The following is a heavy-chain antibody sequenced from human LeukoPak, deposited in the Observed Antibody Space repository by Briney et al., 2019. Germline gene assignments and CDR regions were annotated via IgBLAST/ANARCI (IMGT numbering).Heavy chain of an antibody. J-gene: IGHJ5*02. CDR1: GGSISSYY. V-gene: IGHV4-4*07. CDR3: ARDGIRQQLVHTP. CDR2: IYTSGST. Sequence: SETLSPTCTVSGGSISSYYWSWIRQPAGKGLEWIGRIYTSGSTNYNPSLKSRVTISVDKSKNQFSLKLSSVTAADTAVYYCARDGIRQQLVHTPWGQGTLVTVSS. D-gene: IGHD6-6*01.